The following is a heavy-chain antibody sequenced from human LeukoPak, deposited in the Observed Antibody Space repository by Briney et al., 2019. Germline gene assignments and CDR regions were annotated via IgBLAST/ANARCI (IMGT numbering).Heavy chain of an antibody. V-gene: IGHV4-34*01. J-gene: IGHJ4*02. CDR3: ARTPGGSYYSHSFDY. CDR1: GGSFSGYY. Sequence: PSETLSLTCAVYGGSFSGYYWSWIRQPPGKGLEWIGEINHSGSTNYNPSLKSRVTISVDTSKNQFSLKLSSVTAADTAVYYCARTPGGSYYSHSFDYWGQGTLVTVSS. CDR2: INHSGST. D-gene: IGHD1-26*01.